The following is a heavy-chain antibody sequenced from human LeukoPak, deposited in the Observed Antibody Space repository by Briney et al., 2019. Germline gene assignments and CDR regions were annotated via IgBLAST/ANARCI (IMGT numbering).Heavy chain of an antibody. D-gene: IGHD3-9*01. CDR2: IYYCGRA. V-gene: IGHV4-39*07. Sequence: SETLSLTCTVSGGSISSNSYYWVWMRQPPGKGLEWVGSIYYCGRAYYNPSLKSRVTISVDASKNPFSLELRSVTAADTAVYYCERHYDILTGGWFDPWGQGTLVTVSS. J-gene: IGHJ5*02. CDR3: ERHYDILTGGWFDP. CDR1: GGSISSNSYY.